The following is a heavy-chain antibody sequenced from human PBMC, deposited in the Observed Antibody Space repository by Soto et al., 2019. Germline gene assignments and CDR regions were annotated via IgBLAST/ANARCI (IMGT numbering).Heavy chain of an antibody. J-gene: IGHJ4*02. Sequence: PSETLSLTCSVSGGSVSVKTYYWSWIRQPPGKRLEWSGYVYYSGTTNYNPSLKSRVTISVDLSKNRFSLRLSSVTTADTALYYCARTTAVPNTLRSRYFFDYWGQGTLVTVSS. CDR1: GGSVSVKTYY. D-gene: IGHD4-17*01. CDR2: VYYSGTT. CDR3: ARTTAVPNTLRSRYFFDY. V-gene: IGHV4-61*01.